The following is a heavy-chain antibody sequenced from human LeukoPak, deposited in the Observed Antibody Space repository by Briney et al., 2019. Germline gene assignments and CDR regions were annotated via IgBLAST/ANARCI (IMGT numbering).Heavy chain of an antibody. CDR2: IYYSGST. V-gene: IGHV4-34*01. CDR1: GGSFSGYY. Sequence: SETLSLACAVYGGSFSGYYWNWIRQPPGKGLEWIGSIYYSGSTYYNPSLKSRVTISVDMSKNQFSLKLSSLTAAETAVYYCARQYGSGSAYTPVVDLWGQGTLVTVSS. D-gene: IGHD3-10*01. CDR3: ARQYGSGSAYTPVVDL. J-gene: IGHJ4*02.